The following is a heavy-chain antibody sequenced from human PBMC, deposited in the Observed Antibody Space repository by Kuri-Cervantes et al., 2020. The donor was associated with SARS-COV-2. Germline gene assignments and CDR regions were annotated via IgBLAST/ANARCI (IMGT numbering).Heavy chain of an antibody. CDR2: VYTSGIT. J-gene: IGHJ4*02. D-gene: IGHD2-2*01. CDR1: GASISSYY. V-gene: IGHV4-4*07. Sequence: LSLTCAVSGASISSYYWNWIRQPAGKGLEWIGRVYTSGITNYNPSLKSRVTMSVDTSNNQFSLKLNSVTTADTAVYYCAREGYCSSVSCFLFDYWGQGMLVTVSS. CDR3: AREGYCSSVSCFLFDY.